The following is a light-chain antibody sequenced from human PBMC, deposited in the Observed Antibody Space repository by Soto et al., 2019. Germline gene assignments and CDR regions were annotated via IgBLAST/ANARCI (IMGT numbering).Light chain of an antibody. V-gene: IGLV1-40*01. CDR2: GNS. CDR1: SSNIGAGYD. CDR3: QSYDSSLSVFYV. Sequence: QSVLTQPPSVSGAPGQRVTISCTGSSSNIGAGYDVHWYQQLPGTAPKLLIYGNSNRPSGVPDRFSGSKSGTSASLASTGLQAEYEADYYCQSYDSSLSVFYVFGTGTKVTVL. J-gene: IGLJ1*01.